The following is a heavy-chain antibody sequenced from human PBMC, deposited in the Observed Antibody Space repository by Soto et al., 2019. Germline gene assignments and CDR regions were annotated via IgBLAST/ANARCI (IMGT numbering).Heavy chain of an antibody. CDR1: GGGNLRDYR. CDR2: IIPKLGSA. CDR3: ARGGAGYNFGAGY. Sequence: QVQLVQSGAEVKEPGSSVKVSCKASGGGNLRDYRTTWVRRAPGQGLEWMGGIIPKLGSANHAQKFQGRVTITADESTNSVYMELRSLRSDDTAVYYCARGGAGYNFGAGYWGQGPPVTVSS. J-gene: IGHJ4*02. D-gene: IGHD5-12*01. V-gene: IGHV1-69*01.